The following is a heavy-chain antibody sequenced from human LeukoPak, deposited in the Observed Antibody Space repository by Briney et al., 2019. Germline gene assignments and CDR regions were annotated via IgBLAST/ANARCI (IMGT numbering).Heavy chain of an antibody. V-gene: IGHV3-23*01. CDR3: AKQRLARGVDY. D-gene: IGHD3-10*01. J-gene: IGHJ4*02. Sequence: GGSLRLSCAASGFTFSSYAMTWVRQAPGKGLEWVSDISSSGSSTYHADSVKGRFTISRDNSKNTVYLQMNSLRAEDTAIYFCAKQRLARGVDYWGQGTLVTVSS. CDR1: GFTFSSYA. CDR2: ISSSGSST.